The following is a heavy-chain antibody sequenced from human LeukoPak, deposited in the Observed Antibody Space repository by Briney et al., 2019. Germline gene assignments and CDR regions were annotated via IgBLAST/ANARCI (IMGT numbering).Heavy chain of an antibody. Sequence: GGSLRLSCVASGFNFSTYSMSWVRQAPGKGLEWVSAISGSGGSTYYADSVKGRFTISRDNSKNTLYLQMNSLRAEDTAVYYCAKGVVVTAARNYFDYWGQGTLVTVSS. V-gene: IGHV3-23*01. CDR2: ISGSGGST. D-gene: IGHD2-21*02. CDR3: AKGVVVTAARNYFDY. J-gene: IGHJ4*02. CDR1: GFNFSTYS.